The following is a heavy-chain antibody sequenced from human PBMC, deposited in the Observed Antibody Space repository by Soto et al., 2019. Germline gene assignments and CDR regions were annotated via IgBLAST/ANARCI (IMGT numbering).Heavy chain of an antibody. CDR1: GFSFSSSAVG. D-gene: IGHD3-10*01. CDR2: IYWDDDK. J-gene: IGHJ4*02. CDR3: VRRTTVLVVIGAHFDN. V-gene: IGHV2-5*02. Sequence: QITLKESGPTLVKPTQTLTLTCTFSGFSFSSSAVGVAWIRQPPGKALEWLALIYWDDDKRYSPSLKSRLTSTRDTSKNQVVLTMTDMDPVDTGTYFCVRRTTVLVVIGAHFDNWGQVTLVTVAS.